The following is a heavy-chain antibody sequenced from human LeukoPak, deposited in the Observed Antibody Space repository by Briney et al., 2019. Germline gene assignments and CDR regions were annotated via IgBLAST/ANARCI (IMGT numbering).Heavy chain of an antibody. CDR3: TIPYYGSGSYRVVDY. V-gene: IGHV3-73*01. J-gene: IGHJ4*02. Sequence: GGSLRLSCAASGFTFSSYGMHWVRQASGKGLEWVGRIRSKANSYATAYAASVKGRFTISRDDSKNTAYLQMNSLKTEDTAVYYCTIPYYGSGSYRVVDYWGQGTLVTVSS. D-gene: IGHD3-10*01. CDR1: GFTFSSYG. CDR2: IRSKANSYAT.